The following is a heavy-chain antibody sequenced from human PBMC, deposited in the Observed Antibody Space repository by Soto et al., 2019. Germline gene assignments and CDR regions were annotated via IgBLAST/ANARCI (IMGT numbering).Heavy chain of an antibody. Sequence: GGSLRLSCAASGFTFSSYDMHWVRQATGKGLEWVSAIGTAGDTYYPGSVKGRFTISRENAKNSLYLQMNSLRAGDTAVYYCAGAWRGSLAFDYWGQGTLVTVSS. CDR1: GFTFSSYD. D-gene: IGHD2-15*01. CDR2: IGTAGDT. J-gene: IGHJ4*02. CDR3: AGAWRGSLAFDY. V-gene: IGHV3-13*01.